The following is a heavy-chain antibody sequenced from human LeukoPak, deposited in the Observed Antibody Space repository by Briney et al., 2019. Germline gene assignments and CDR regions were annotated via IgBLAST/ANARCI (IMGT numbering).Heavy chain of an antibody. CDR2: IYTSGST. CDR1: GGSISSSSYY. D-gene: IGHD6-13*01. CDR3: ARVSSSSSFRNDYYYYYMDV. V-gene: IGHV4-61*02. J-gene: IGHJ6*03. Sequence: SETLSLTCTVSGGSISSSSYYWGWIRQPAGKGLEWVGRIYTSGSTNYNPSLKSRVTMSVDTSKNQFSLKLSSMTAADTAVYYCARVSSSSSFRNDYYYYYMDVWGKGTTVTVSS.